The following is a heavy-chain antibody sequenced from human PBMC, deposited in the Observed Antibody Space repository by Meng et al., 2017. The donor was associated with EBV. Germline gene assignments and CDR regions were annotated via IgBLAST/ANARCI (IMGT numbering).Heavy chain of an antibody. CDR2: INPNSGGT. CDR3: ARVGIAVAGTGDY. Sequence: QVQLVQYGAEGKKPGASVKVSCKASGYTFTGYYMHWVRQAPGQGLEWMGRINPNSGGTNYAQKFQGRVTMTRDTSISTAYMELGRLRSDDTAVYYCARVGIAVAGTGDYWGQGTLVTVSS. J-gene: IGHJ4*02. CDR1: GYTFTGYY. D-gene: IGHD6-19*01. V-gene: IGHV1-2*06.